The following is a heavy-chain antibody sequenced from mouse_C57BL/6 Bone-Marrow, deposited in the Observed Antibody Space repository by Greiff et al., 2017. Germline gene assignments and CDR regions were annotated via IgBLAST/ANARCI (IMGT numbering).Heavy chain of an antibody. J-gene: IGHJ3*01. Sequence: EVQVVESGEGLVKPGGSLKLSCAASGFTFSSYAMSWVRQTPEKRLEWVAYISSGGDYIYYAAPVKGRFTISSDNARNTLYLQMSSLKAEDTAMYYCTRDMRAAYWGQGTLVTVSA. CDR2: ISSGGDYI. CDR1: GFTFSSYA. CDR3: TRDMRAAY. D-gene: IGHD2-3*01. V-gene: IGHV5-9-1*02.